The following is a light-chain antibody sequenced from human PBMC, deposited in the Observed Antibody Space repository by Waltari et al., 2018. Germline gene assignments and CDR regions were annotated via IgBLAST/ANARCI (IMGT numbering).Light chain of an antibody. Sequence: EIVMTQSTATLSVSQGERATLSCSASQSVSSNLAWYQQKPGQAPRLLSYGASTRATGSPARFSGSGSGTEFTLTISSLQSEDFAVYYCQQYNNWPPSTFGQGTKLEIK. CDR3: QQYNNWPPST. CDR2: GAS. J-gene: IGKJ2*01. V-gene: IGKV3-15*01. CDR1: QSVSSN.